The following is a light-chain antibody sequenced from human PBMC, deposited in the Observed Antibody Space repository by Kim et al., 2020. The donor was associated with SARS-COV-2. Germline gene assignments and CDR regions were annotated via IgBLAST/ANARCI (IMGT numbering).Light chain of an antibody. CDR2: RNN. CDR1: SSNIGTNY. V-gene: IGLV1-47*01. J-gene: IGLJ1*01. CDR3: AAWDDSLSGFYV. Sequence: QRVTISCSGSSSNIGTNYVYWYQQLPGTAPKVLISRNNQRPSGVPDRFSGSTSGASASLAISGLRSEDEADYYCAAWDDSLSGFYVFGSGTKVTVL.